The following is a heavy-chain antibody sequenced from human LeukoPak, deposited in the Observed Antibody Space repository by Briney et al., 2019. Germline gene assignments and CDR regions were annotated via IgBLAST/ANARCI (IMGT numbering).Heavy chain of an antibody. D-gene: IGHD4-17*01. Sequence: SETLSLTCTVSGGSISRYYWSWIRQPAGKGLEWIGRIYSDGTITYNPSLQSRLTMSVDTSKNQFSLKLSFVTAADTAVYYCARDSGTTGEVKFDPWGQGTLVTVSS. J-gene: IGHJ5*02. CDR2: IYSDGTI. CDR3: ARDSGTTGEVKFDP. V-gene: IGHV4-4*07. CDR1: GGSISRYY.